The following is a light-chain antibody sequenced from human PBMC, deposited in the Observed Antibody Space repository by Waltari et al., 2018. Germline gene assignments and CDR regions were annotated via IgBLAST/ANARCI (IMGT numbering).Light chain of an antibody. V-gene: IGKV1-13*02. Sequence: ASAGDRVTITCRASQGISTYLNWYQQKPGKAPKRLIYAASSLESGVPSRFSGSGSGTDFTLTISSLQPEDFATYYCLQYNSNPFTFGPGTKLDIK. J-gene: IGKJ3*01. CDR1: QGISTY. CDR2: AAS. CDR3: LQYNSNPFT.